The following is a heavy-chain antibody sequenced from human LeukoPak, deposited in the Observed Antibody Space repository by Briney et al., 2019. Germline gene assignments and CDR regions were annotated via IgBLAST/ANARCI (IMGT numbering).Heavy chain of an antibody. D-gene: IGHD3-22*01. CDR2: TSYDGSNK. V-gene: IGHV3-30*03. CDR3: ARGSGWLLDY. J-gene: IGHJ4*02. Sequence: PGRSLRLSCAASGFTFSSYGMHWVRQAPGKGLEWVAVTSYDGSNKYYADSVKGRFTISRDNAKNSLFLQMNSLRAEDTAVYYCARGSGWLLDYWGQGTLLTVSS. CDR1: GFTFSSYG.